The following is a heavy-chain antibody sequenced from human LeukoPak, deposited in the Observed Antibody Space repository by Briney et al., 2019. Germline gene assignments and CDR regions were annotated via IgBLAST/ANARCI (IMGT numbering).Heavy chain of an antibody. CDR1: GFTVSKNY. V-gene: IGHV3-53*04. CDR3: AGESYRLYGLDV. CDR2: IYSGGST. J-gene: IGHJ6*02. D-gene: IGHD3-16*02. Sequence: GGSLRLSCAASGFTVSKNYMNWVRQAPGKGLEWVSVIYSGGSTLYADSVKGRFTISRHNYKNTVDLQMNGLRAEDSAVYYCAGESYRLYGLDVWGQGTTVTVSS.